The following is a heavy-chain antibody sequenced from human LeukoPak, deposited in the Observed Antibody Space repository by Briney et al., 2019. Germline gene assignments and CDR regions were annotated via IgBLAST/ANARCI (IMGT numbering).Heavy chain of an antibody. Sequence: PGRSQRLSCAASGFTFSSSDMHWVRQAPGKGLEWVAVISYDGSNKYYADSVKGRFTISRDYSKNTLFLQMNSLRAEDTAVYYCASARALYGYSGYDEPYFDYWGQGTLVTVSS. V-gene: IGHV3-30*03. CDR1: GFTFSSSD. J-gene: IGHJ4*02. CDR2: ISYDGSNK. CDR3: ASARALYGYSGYDEPYFDY. D-gene: IGHD5-12*01.